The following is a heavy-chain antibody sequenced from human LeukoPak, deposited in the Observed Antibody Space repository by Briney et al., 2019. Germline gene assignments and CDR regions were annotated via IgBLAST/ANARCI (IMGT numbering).Heavy chain of an antibody. CDR1: GFTFSSYA. D-gene: IGHD7-27*01. J-gene: IGHJ4*02. V-gene: IGHV3-64*04. Sequence: PGGSLRLSCSASGFTFSSYAMHWVRQAPGKGLEYVSAVSSNGGGTYYADSVKGRFTISRDNSKNTLYLQMNSLRGEDTAVYYCAKAHLPRHEPGNFYFDYWGQGTLVTVSS. CDR2: VSSNGGGT. CDR3: AKAHLPRHEPGNFYFDY.